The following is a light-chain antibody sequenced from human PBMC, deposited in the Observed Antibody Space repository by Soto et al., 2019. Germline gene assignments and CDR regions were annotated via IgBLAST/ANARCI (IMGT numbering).Light chain of an antibody. CDR1: SSDVGSYKS. CDR2: EDN. CDR3: CSSAPGVTYV. J-gene: IGLJ1*01. V-gene: IGLV2-14*01. Sequence: QSVLTQPASVSGSPGQSITISCTGTSSDVGSYKSVSWYQQHPGKAPKLLIYEDNNRASGVSNRFSGSKSGTTASLTLSGLQSEDEADYYCCSSAPGVTYVFGVGTKLTVL.